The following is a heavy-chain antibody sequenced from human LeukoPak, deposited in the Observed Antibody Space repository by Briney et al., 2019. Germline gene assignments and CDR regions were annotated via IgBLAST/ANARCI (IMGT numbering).Heavy chain of an antibody. V-gene: IGHV4-34*01. D-gene: IGHD2-8*01. CDR2: INHSGST. Sequence: SETLSLTCAVSGGSFTGYYWGWIRQPPGMGLEWVWEINHSGSTNYNPSLKSRVTISVDTSKNQFSLKLSSVAAADTAVDYCAIVMVSRPWYFDLWGRGTLVTVSS. CDR1: GGSFTGYY. J-gene: IGHJ2*01. CDR3: AIVMVSRPWYFDL.